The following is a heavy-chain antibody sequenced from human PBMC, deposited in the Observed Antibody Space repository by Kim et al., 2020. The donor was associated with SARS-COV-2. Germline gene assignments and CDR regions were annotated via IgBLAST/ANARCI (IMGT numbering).Heavy chain of an antibody. CDR1: GFTFSSYG. CDR2: ISYDGSNK. Sequence: GGSLRLSCAASGFTFSSYGMHWVRQAPGKGLEWVAVISYDGSNKYYADPVKGRFTISRDNSKNTLYLQMNSLRAEDTAVYYCAREGTDTATAMPFFDYWG. CDR3: AREGTDTATAMPFFDY. V-gene: IGHV3-33*05. D-gene: IGHD5-18*01. J-gene: IGHJ4*01.